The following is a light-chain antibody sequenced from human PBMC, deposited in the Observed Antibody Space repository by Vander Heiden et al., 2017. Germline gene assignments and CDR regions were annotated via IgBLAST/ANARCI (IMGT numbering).Light chain of an antibody. Sequence: QSVLTQPPSASGTPAQRVTISCSGSSSNIGSNYVYWYQQLPGTAPKLLIERNNQRPSGVPDRFSGSKSGTSDSLAISGLRSEDEADDYCAAWDDSLSGGVFGGGTKLTVL. CDR1: SSNIGSNY. CDR2: RNN. J-gene: IGLJ3*02. CDR3: AAWDDSLSGGV. V-gene: IGLV1-47*01.